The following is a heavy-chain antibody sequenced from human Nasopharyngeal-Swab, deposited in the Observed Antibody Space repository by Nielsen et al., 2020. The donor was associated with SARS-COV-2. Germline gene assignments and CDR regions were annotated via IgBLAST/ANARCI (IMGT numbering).Heavy chain of an antibody. CDR1: GYTYNTYG. Sequence: ASVKVSCKASGYTYNTYGITWVRQAPGQGLEWMGWISAYNGNTDYAQKFQDRFTMTTDTSTSTAYMELKSLRSDDTAVYYCARLVRGSTINYFDFWGQGTLVTVLL. CDR3: ARLVRGSTINYFDF. D-gene: IGHD3-10*01. J-gene: IGHJ4*02. CDR2: ISAYNGNT. V-gene: IGHV1-18*04.